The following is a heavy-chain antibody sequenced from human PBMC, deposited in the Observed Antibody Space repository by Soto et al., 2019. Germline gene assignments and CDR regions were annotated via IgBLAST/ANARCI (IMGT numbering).Heavy chain of an antibody. J-gene: IGHJ4*02. CDR3: ARDTGYSSGWSDY. CDR2: ISSSSSYI. CDR1: GFTFRSYS. Sequence: GGSLRLSCAASGFTFRSYSMNWVRQAPGKGLEWVSSISSSSSYIYYADSVKGRFTISRDNAKNSLYLQMNSLRAEDTAVYYCARDTGYSSGWSDYWGQGTLVTVSS. D-gene: IGHD6-19*01. V-gene: IGHV3-21*01.